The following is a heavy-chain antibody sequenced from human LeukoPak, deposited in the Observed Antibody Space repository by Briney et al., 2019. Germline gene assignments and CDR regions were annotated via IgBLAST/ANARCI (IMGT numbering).Heavy chain of an antibody. CDR1: GYTFTRYG. D-gene: IGHD3-9*01. Sequence: ASVKVSCKASGYTFTRYGISWVRQAPGQGLEWMGWISAFNGNTNYAQKLQGRVTMTTDTSTSTAYMELRSLRSDDTAIYYCARDYDILTGYYNRGDNWFDPWGQGTLVTVSP. V-gene: IGHV1-18*01. CDR2: ISAFNGNT. J-gene: IGHJ5*02. CDR3: ARDYDILTGYYNRGDNWFDP.